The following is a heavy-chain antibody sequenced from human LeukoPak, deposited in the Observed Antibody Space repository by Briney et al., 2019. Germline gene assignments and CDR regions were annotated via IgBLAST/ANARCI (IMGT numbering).Heavy chain of an antibody. Sequence: PGGSLRLSCAASGFIFSTYGMHWVRQAPGKGLEWVAFIQFDGSEKFYADSVKGRFTISRDNSKNTLYLQMNSLRPEDTSVYYYAEDQKLQPFHYWGQGTLVTVSS. CDR3: AEDQKLQPFHY. CDR1: GFIFSTYG. V-gene: IGHV3-30*02. J-gene: IGHJ4*02. D-gene: IGHD1-1*01. CDR2: IQFDGSEK.